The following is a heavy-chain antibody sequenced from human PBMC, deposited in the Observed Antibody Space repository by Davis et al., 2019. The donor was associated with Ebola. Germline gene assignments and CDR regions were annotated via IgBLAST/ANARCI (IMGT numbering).Heavy chain of an antibody. CDR2: LDPEQTTR. CDR3: AREQYSGYEDY. V-gene: IGHV1-24*01. Sequence: ASVKVSCKVSGYSLTQLSIYWVRQAPGKGLQWMGGLDPEQTTRVYTYAQTFQGRVTITADKSTSTAYMELSSLRSEDTAVYYCAREQYSGYEDYWGQGTLVTVSS. D-gene: IGHD5-12*01. J-gene: IGHJ4*02. CDR1: GYSLTQLS.